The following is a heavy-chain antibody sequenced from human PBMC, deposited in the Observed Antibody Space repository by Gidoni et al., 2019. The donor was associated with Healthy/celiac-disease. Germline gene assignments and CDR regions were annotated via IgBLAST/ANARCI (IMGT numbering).Heavy chain of an antibody. CDR3: AHRQGDFATFDY. CDR1: GFYLSTRGVG. V-gene: IGHV2-5*02. D-gene: IGHD2-21*02. J-gene: IGHJ4*02. Sequence: QITLKESGPTLVTPTQTLTLPCTFSGFYLSTRGVGVGWIRQPPGKAMEWLALIYWDDDKRYSPSLKSRLTITKDTSKNQVVLTMTNMDPVDTATYYCAHRQGDFATFDYWGQGTLVTVSS. CDR2: IYWDDDK.